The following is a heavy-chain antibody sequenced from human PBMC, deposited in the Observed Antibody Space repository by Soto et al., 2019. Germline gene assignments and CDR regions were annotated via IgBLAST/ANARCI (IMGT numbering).Heavy chain of an antibody. D-gene: IGHD6-6*01. CDR2: INAHSGGT. Sequence: PFQVSCKASGFSFTGNHRLWLRQAPGQGLEWMGWINAHSGGTEYAQKFQGRVTLTRDTSIATAYLTLTSLTSDDTALYYCAKDLTRQLAYWLDPWGQGSQVTV. V-gene: IGHV1-2*02. CDR3: AKDLTRQLAYWLDP. CDR1: GFSFTGNH. J-gene: IGHJ5*02.